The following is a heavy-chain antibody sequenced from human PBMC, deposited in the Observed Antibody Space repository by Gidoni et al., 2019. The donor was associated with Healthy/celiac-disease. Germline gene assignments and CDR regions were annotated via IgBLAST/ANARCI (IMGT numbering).Heavy chain of an antibody. D-gene: IGHD4-17*01. V-gene: IGHV4-39*01. CDR1: GGSISSSSYY. CDR3: ARLDGESASGE. Sequence: QLQLQESGPGLVKPSETLSLTCTVSGGSISSSSYYWGWIRQPPGKGLEWIGSIYYSGSTYYNPSLKSRVTISVDTSKNQFSLKLSSVTAADTAVYYCARLDGESASGEWGQGTLVTVSS. CDR2: IYYSGST. J-gene: IGHJ4*02.